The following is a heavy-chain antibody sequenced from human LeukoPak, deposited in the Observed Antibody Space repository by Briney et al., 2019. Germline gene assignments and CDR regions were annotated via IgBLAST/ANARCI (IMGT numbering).Heavy chain of an antibody. D-gene: IGHD1-7*01. CDR1: GGSFSGYY. V-gene: IGHV4-34*01. CDR3: ARVRNYVNY. Sequence: SETLSLTCAVYGGSFSGYYWNWIRQPPGKGLGWIGEINHSGSTNYNPSLKSRVTISVDTSKNQFSLKLSSVTAADTAVYYCARVRNYVNYWGQGTLVTVSS. J-gene: IGHJ4*02. CDR2: INHSGST.